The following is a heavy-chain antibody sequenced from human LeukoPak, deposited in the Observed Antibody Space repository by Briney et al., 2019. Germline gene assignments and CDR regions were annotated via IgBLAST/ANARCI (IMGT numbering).Heavy chain of an antibody. Sequence: SETLSLTCTVSGGSISSYYRSWIRQPPGKGLEWIGYIYYSGGTNYNPSLKSRVTISVDTSKNQFSLKLSSVTAADTAVYYCARHAATYYYDSSGSFDYWGQGTLVTVSS. V-gene: IGHV4-59*08. CDR3: ARHAATYYYDSSGSFDY. J-gene: IGHJ4*02. CDR1: GGSISSYY. D-gene: IGHD3-22*01. CDR2: IYYSGGT.